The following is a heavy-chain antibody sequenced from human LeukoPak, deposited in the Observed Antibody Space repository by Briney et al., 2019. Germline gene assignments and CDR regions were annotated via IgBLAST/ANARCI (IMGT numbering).Heavy chain of an antibody. CDR3: AREGGVGPTAPPDYYSYQMDV. CDR2: ISPYTTKT. CDR1: GYTFISYG. D-gene: IGHD1-26*01. J-gene: IGHJ6*03. Sequence: ASVKVSCKASGYTFISYGITWVRQAPGEGLEWMGWISPYTTKTNYAQSLQGRVTMTTDTSTSTAYMELRSLRSDDTAVYYCAREGGVGPTAPPDYYSYQMDVWGKGTTVTVSS. V-gene: IGHV1-18*01.